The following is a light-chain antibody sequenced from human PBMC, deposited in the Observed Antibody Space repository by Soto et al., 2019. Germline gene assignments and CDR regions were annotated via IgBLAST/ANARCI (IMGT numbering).Light chain of an antibody. CDR3: QQYGSSRWT. CDR2: GAS. V-gene: IGKV3-20*01. J-gene: IGKJ1*01. CDR1: QSVSSSY. Sequence: EIVLMQSPGTLSLSPGERATLSCRASQSVSSSYLAWYQQNRGQAPRLLIYGASSRAPGIPDRFGGSGSGTDFTLTISRLEPEDFAVYYCQQYGSSRWTFGQGTKV.